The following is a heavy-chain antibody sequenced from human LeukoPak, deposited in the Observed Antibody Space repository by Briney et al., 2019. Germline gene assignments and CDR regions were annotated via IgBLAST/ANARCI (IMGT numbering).Heavy chain of an antibody. Sequence: PGGSLRLSCEGSGFSFSSYWMTWVRQAPGKGLEWVSYISSSGSTIYYADSVKGRFTISRDNAKNSLYLQMNSLRAEDTAVYYCARDHDYGDIAGYMDVWGKGTTVTISS. CDR2: ISSSGSTI. CDR3: ARDHDYGDIAGYMDV. V-gene: IGHV3-48*03. D-gene: IGHD4-17*01. CDR1: GFSFSSYW. J-gene: IGHJ6*03.